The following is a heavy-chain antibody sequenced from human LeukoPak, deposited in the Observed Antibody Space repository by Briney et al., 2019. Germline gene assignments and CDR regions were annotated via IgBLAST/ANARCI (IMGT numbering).Heavy chain of an antibody. D-gene: IGHD2-15*01. CDR1: GCTFTGYY. J-gene: IGHJ5*02. Sequence: ASVKVSCKASGCTFTGYYMHWVRQAPGQGLEWMGWINPNSGGTNYAQKFQGRVTMTRDTSISTAYMELSRLRSDDTAVYYCARRYCSGGSCYQRFDPWGQGTLVTVSS. CDR3: ARRYCSGGSCYQRFDP. V-gene: IGHV1-2*02. CDR2: INPNSGGT.